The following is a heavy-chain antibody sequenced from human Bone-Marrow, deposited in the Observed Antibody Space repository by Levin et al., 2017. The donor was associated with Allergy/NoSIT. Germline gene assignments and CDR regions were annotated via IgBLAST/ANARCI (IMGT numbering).Heavy chain of an antibody. V-gene: IGHV3-74*01. CDR2: IKSDGSLT. CDR1: GFTFSDHW. Sequence: GESLKISCAASGFTFSDHWMHWVRQAPGKGLVWVSRIKSDGSLTSYADSVKGRFSISRDNAKKTLYLQMNSRSAEDTAVYFCTRHCGGDCYSPSAFEYWGQGVPVTVSP. D-gene: IGHD2-21*02. J-gene: IGHJ4*02. CDR3: TRHCGGDCYSPSAFEY.